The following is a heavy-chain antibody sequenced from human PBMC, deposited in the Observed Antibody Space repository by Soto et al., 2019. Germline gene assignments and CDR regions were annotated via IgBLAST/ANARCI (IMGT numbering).Heavy chain of an antibody. V-gene: IGHV4-34*01. Sequence: SETLSLTCAVYGGSFSGYYLSWIRQPPGKGLEWIGEINHSGSTNYNPSLKSRVTISVDTSKNQFSLKLSSVTAADTAVYYCARVGLGYCSSTSCYRPNYYFDYWGQGTLVTVSS. J-gene: IGHJ4*02. CDR2: INHSGST. D-gene: IGHD2-2*02. CDR3: ARVGLGYCSSTSCYRPNYYFDY. CDR1: GGSFSGYY.